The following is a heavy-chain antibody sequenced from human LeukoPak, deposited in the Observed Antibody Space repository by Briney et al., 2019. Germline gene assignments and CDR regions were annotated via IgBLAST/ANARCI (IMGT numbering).Heavy chain of an antibody. D-gene: IGHD6-19*01. CDR1: GFSRRGYT. V-gene: IGHV3-30*18. CDR2: LSFDGSDE. CDR3: AKEGAASGWWQPSTDHYYYYGMDD. J-gene: IGHJ6*02. Sequence: GRSPRLSCVASGFSRRGYTMHWLRQSPGKGLTWLAILSFDGSDEYYADSVKGRFTISRDNSKNTLYLQMNSLIPDDTAVYYCAKEGAASGWWQPSTDHYYYYGMDDWGQGTTVTVSS.